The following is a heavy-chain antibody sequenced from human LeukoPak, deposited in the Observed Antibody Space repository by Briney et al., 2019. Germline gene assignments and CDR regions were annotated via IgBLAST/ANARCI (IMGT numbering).Heavy chain of an antibody. CDR1: GFTFNTYG. CDR2: ISSDGTSQ. V-gene: IGHV3-30*03. CDR3: ARAAYCTSTSCHFSGYAQRPLDS. Sequence: GGSLRLSCVASGFTFNTYGIHWVRQAPGKGLEWVAGISSDGTSQDYADSVKGRFTISRDNSKNTLYLQMNSLRTEDTAVYYCARAAYCTSTSCHFSGYAQRPLDSWGQGTLVTVSS. J-gene: IGHJ4*02. D-gene: IGHD2-2*01.